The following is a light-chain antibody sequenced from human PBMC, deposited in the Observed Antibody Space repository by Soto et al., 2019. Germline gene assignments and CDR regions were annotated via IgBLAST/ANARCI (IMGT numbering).Light chain of an antibody. V-gene: IGKV3-11*01. Sequence: EIVLTQSPATLSLSPGERATFSCKASQSVGTSLAWFQQKPGQAPRLLIYEASVRATGIPARFSGSGSGTDFTLTISRLPPEDIAMYYCQQSSNWPPWTFGRGTRVEI. CDR3: QQSSNWPPWT. J-gene: IGKJ1*01. CDR2: EAS. CDR1: QSVGTS.